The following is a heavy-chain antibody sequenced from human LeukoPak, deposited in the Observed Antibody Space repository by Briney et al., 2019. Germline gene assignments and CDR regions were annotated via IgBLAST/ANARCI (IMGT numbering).Heavy chain of an antibody. CDR2: VYYSGRT. CDR3: ARTFSESYYYYGMDV. J-gene: IGHJ6*02. CDR1: GGSISSYY. V-gene: IGHV4-59*01. Sequence: PSEALSLTCTVSGGSISSYYWSWIRQPPGKGLEWIGYVYYSGRTNYNPSLKSRVTISVDTSKNQFSLKLSSVTAADTAVYYCARTFSESYYYYGMDVWGQGTTVTVSS. D-gene: IGHD1-26*01.